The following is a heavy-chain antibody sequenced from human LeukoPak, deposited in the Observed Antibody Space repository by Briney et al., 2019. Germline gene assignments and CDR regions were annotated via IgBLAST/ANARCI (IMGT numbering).Heavy chain of an antibody. J-gene: IGHJ4*02. D-gene: IGHD6-19*01. CDR1: GGSFSGYY. CDR2: INHSGST. Sequence: SETLSLTCAVYGGSFSGYYWSWIRQPPGKGLEWIGEINHSGSTNYNPSLKSRVTISVDTSKNQFSLKLSSVTAADTVVYYCARGLGSGWPTYFDYWGQETLVTVSS. V-gene: IGHV4-34*01. CDR3: ARGLGSGWPTYFDY.